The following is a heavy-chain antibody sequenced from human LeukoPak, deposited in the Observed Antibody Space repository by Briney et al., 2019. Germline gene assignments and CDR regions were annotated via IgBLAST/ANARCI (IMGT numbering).Heavy chain of an antibody. CDR3: ARDEIYSSGPNQKDGVFDY. CDR1: GGSISSSSYY. J-gene: IGHJ4*02. CDR2: IYYSGST. V-gene: IGHV4-39*07. Sequence: SETLSLTCTVSGGSISSSSYYWGWIRQPPGKGLEWIGSIYYSGSTYYNPSLKSRVTISVDTSKNQFSLKLSSVTAADTAVYYCARDEIYSSGPNQKDGVFDYWGQGTLVTVSS. D-gene: IGHD6-19*01.